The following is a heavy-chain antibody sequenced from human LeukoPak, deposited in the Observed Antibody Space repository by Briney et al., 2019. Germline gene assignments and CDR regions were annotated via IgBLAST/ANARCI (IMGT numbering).Heavy chain of an antibody. V-gene: IGHV4-39*07. Sequence: SETLSLTCTVSGGSISSSSFYWSWIRQPPGKGLEWIGEINHSGSTNYNPSLKSRVTISVDTSKNQFSLKLSSVTAADTAVYYCARREGDEQWELRMAWFDPWGQGTLVTVSS. CDR3: ARREGDEQWELRMAWFDP. CDR2: INHSGST. J-gene: IGHJ5*02. D-gene: IGHD1-26*01. CDR1: GGSISSSSFY.